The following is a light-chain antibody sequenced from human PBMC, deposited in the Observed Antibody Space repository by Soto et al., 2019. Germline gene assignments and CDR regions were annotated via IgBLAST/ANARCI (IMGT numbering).Light chain of an antibody. CDR1: QSVSSN. V-gene: IGKV3-15*01. Sequence: VMTQSRVTLTATPRERVTLCYRASQSVSSNLAWYQQKPGQAPSLLIYGAFTRATGIPARFSGTGSGTEFTLTISSLQSEDFALYYCQQYNDWPLTFGQGTKVDIK. J-gene: IGKJ1*01. CDR2: GAF. CDR3: QQYNDWPLT.